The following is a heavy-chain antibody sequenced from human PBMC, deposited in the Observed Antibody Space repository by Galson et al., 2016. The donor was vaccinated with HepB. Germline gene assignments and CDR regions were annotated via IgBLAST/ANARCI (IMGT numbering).Heavy chain of an antibody. CDR3: ARASVVPGARMVFDS. CDR1: GASINSSNW. D-gene: IGHD2-2*01. CDR2: IYHAGTS. V-gene: IGHV4-4*02. J-gene: IGHJ5*01. Sequence: SETLSLTCAVSGASINSSNWWTWVRQAPGKGLEWFGEIYHAGTSNNNPSLLSRFTISIDNSKNHFSLNLNSVTAADTAVYYCARASVVPGARMVFDSWGQGILVTVSS.